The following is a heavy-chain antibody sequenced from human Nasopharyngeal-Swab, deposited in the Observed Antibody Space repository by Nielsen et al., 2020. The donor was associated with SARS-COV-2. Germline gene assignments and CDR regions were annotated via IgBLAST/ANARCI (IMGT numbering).Heavy chain of an antibody. D-gene: IGHD1-7*01. CDR1: GYTFTSYY. V-gene: IGHV1-46*01. Sequence: ASVKVSCKASGYTFTSYYLHWVRQAPGQGLEWMGIINPTDGSTSYAQKFEGRVTMTRVTSTSTVYMELNSLRSEGTAVYYCARVLPFRITGTSGMDVWGQGTTDTVSS. J-gene: IGHJ6*02. CDR3: ARVLPFRITGTSGMDV. CDR2: INPTDGST.